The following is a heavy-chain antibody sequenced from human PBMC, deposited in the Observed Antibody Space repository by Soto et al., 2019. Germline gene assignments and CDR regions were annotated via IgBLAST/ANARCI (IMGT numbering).Heavy chain of an antibody. CDR3: ARHLKRTLTVRSGIFDY. Sequence: QLQLQESGPGLVKPSETLSLTCTVSGGSISSSSYYWGWIRQPPGKGLEWIGSIYYTGNVYSNPSLESRVTTSVDTSKNQFSLNLSSVTAADTAVYYCARHLKRTLTVRSGIFDYWGQGTLVTVSS. V-gene: IGHV4-39*01. J-gene: IGHJ4*02. CDR2: IYYTGNV. D-gene: IGHD4-17*01. CDR1: GGSISSSSYY.